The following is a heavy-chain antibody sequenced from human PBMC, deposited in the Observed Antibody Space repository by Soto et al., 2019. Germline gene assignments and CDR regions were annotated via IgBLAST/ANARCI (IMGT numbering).Heavy chain of an antibody. CDR2: IIPIFGTA. Sequence: SVKVSCKASGGTSSSYAISWVRQAPGQGLEWMGGIIPIFGTANYAQKFQGRVTITADKSTSTAYMELSSLRSEDTAVYYCARVATGDYYYYYGMDVWGQGTTVTVSS. V-gene: IGHV1-69*06. CDR3: ARVATGDYYYYYGMDV. CDR1: GGTSSSYA. J-gene: IGHJ6*02. D-gene: IGHD5-12*01.